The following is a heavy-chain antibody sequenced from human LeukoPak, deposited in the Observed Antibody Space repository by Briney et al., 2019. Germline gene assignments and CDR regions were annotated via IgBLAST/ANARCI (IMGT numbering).Heavy chain of an antibody. Sequence: PSETLSLTCTVSGGSISSSSYYWGWIRQPPGKGLEWIGSIYYSGSTYYNPSLKSRVTISVDTSKNQFSLKLSSVTAADTAVYYCAVVVGATRGTYYFDYWGQGTLVTVSS. V-gene: IGHV4-39*01. CDR2: IYYSGST. J-gene: IGHJ4*02. CDR1: GGSISSSSYY. CDR3: AVVVGATRGTYYFDY. D-gene: IGHD1-26*01.